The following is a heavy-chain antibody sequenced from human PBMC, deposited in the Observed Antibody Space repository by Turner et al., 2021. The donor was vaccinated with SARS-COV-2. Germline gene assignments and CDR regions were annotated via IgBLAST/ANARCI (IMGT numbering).Heavy chain of an antibody. D-gene: IGHD3-16*01. CDR3: ARNYYDTWGVDWVDP. J-gene: IGHJ5*02. CDR2: VYYNGQT. CDR1: GGSLRSNAYQ. V-gene: IGHV4-39*01. Sequence: QVQLQESGPGLVESSQPLSLTCTVSGGSLRSNAYQWAWIRQTPGKGLQYIGSVYYNGQTSYNPSLQSRVTISIDTSNDQFSLRLSSVTDADTAVYYCARNYYDTWGVDWVDPWGQGILVTV.